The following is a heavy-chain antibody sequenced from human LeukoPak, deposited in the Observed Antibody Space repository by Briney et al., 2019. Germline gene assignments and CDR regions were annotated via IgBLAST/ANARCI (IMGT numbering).Heavy chain of an antibody. CDR2: INPSGGST. D-gene: IGHD2-2*01. V-gene: IGHV1-46*01. J-gene: IGHJ6*02. CDR1: GYTFTSYY. CDR3: ARDTLGYCSSTRCSRLGGHYYYYGMDV. Sequence: GASVKVSCKASGYTFTSYYMHWVRQAPGQGLEWMGIINPSGGSTSYAQKFQGRVTMTRDTSTSTVYMELSSLRSEDTAVYYCARDTLGYCSSTRCSRLGGHYYYYGMDVWGQGTTVTVSS.